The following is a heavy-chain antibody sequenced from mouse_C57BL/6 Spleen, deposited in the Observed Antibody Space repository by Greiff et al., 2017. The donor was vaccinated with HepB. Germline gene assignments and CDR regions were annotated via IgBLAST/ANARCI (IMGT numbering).Heavy chain of an antibody. CDR1: GYTFTDYE. D-gene: IGHD2-2*01. V-gene: IGHV1-15*01. CDR2: IDPETGGT. Sequence: VKLMESGAELVRPGASVTLSCKASGYTFTDYEMHWVKQTPVHGLEWIGAIDPETGGTAYNQKFKGKAILTADKSSSTAYMELRSLTSEDSAVYYCTPIYYGSAWFAYWGQGTLVTVSA. CDR3: TPIYYGSAWFAY. J-gene: IGHJ3*01.